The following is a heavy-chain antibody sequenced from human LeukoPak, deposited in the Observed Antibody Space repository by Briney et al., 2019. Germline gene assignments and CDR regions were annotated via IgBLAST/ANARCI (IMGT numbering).Heavy chain of an antibody. V-gene: IGHV4-4*07. J-gene: IGHJ5*02. Sequence: SETLSLTCTISGGSLSPYYWNWIRQPAGKGLEWIGRIYSSGTTNYNPSLRSRVSMSVDTSKNQFSLNLNSVTAADTAVYYCARGPTMVRGVRTKWFDPWGQGTLVTVSS. D-gene: IGHD3-10*01. CDR3: ARGPTMVRGVRTKWFDP. CDR2: IYSSGTT. CDR1: GGSLSPYY.